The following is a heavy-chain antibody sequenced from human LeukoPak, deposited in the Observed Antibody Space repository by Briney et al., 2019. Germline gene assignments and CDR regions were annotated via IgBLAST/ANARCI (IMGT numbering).Heavy chain of an antibody. V-gene: IGHV3-30-3*01. J-gene: IGHJ4*02. CDR1: GFTFISYA. CDR3: VRDPSYGGSPLYYFDS. D-gene: IGHD4-23*01. CDR2: ISYDGSNK. Sequence: GGSLRLSWPASGFTFISYAMNWVRQAPGKGLEWVAFISYDGSNKYYADSVKGRFTISGDNSKNTLYLQMNSLRAEDTAVYYCVRDPSYGGSPLYYFDSWGQGTLVTVSS.